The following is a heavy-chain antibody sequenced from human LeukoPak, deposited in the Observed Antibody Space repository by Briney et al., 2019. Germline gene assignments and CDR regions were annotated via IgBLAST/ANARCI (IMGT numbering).Heavy chain of an antibody. J-gene: IGHJ4*02. CDR2: IWYDGSNK. CDR3: ARGDYYDSSGYSDYLIDY. CDR1: GFTFSSYG. D-gene: IGHD3-22*01. Sequence: GGSLRLSCAASGFTFSSYGMHWVRQAPGKGLEWVAVIWYDGSNKYYADSVKGRFTISRDNSKNTLYLQMNSLRAEDTAVYYCARGDYYDSSGYSDYLIDYWGQGTLVTVSS. V-gene: IGHV3-33*01.